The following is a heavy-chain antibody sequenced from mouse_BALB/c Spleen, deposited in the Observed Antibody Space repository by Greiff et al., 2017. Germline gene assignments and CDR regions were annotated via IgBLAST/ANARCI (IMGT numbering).Heavy chain of an antibody. CDR2: IYPGNGDT. D-gene: IGHD2-3*01. Sequence: LQQPGAELVKPGASVKMSCKASGYTFTSYNMHWVKQTPGQGLEWIGAIYPGNGDTSYNQKFKGKATLTADKSSSTAYMQLSSLTSEDSAVYYCARDDGYFDYWGQGTTLTVSS. CDR1: GYTFTSYN. CDR3: ARDDGYFDY. J-gene: IGHJ2*01. V-gene: IGHV1-12*01.